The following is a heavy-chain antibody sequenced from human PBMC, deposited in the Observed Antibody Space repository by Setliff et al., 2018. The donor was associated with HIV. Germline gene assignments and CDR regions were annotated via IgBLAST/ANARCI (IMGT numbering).Heavy chain of an antibody. Sequence: GESLKISCKGSGYSFTSYWIGWVRQMPGKGLEWMGIIYPGDSDTRYSPSFQGQVTISADKSISTAYLQWSSLKASDTAMYYCARRMWQQDSKFMYYFDYWGQGTLVTVPQ. CDR1: GYSFTSYW. CDR2: IYPGDSDT. CDR3: ARRMWQQDSKFMYYFDY. D-gene: IGHD6-13*01. V-gene: IGHV5-51*01. J-gene: IGHJ4*02.